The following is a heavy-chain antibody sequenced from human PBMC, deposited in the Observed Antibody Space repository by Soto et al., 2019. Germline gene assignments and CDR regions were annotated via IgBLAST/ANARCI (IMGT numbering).Heavy chain of an antibody. CDR1: GFTFSSYA. V-gene: IGHV3-30-3*01. D-gene: IGHD6-13*01. CDR3: AREGIAAAGASGMDV. Sequence: QVQLVESGGGVVQPGRSLRLSCAASGFTFSSYAMHWVRQAPGKGLEWVAVISYDGSNKYYADSVKGRFTISRDNSKNTRDLQMNSLRAEDTAVYYCAREGIAAAGASGMDVWGQGTTVTVSS. CDR2: ISYDGSNK. J-gene: IGHJ6*02.